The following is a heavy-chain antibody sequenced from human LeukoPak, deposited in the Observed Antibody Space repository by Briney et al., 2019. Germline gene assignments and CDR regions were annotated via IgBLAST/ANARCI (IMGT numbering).Heavy chain of an antibody. V-gene: IGHV3-21*01. J-gene: IGHJ6*02. CDR1: GFTFSSYS. CDR3: ARGSGSFLTPV. D-gene: IGHD1-26*01. Sequence: GGSLRLSCAASGFTFSSYSMNWVRQAPGKGLEWVSSISSSSSHIYYTDSVKGRFTISRDNAKNSLYLQMNSLRAEDTAVYYCARGSGSFLTPVWGQGTTVTVSS. CDR2: ISSSSSHI.